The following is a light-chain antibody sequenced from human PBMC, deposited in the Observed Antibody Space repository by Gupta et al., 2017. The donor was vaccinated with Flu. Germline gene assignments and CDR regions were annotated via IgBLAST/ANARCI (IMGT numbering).Light chain of an antibody. V-gene: IGKV3-15*01. CDR2: GAS. Sequence: EIVMTQSPATLSVSPGERATLSCRASQSVSSILAWYKQKPGQAPRLLIYGASTRATGIPARFSGSGCGTEFTLTISSRQSEDFAVYYCQQYKNWPPITFGGGTKVEIK. J-gene: IGKJ4*01. CDR1: QSVSSI. CDR3: QQYKNWPPIT.